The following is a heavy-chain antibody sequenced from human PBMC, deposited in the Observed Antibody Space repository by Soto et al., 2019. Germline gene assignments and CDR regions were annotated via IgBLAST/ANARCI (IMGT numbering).Heavy chain of an antibody. CDR1: GFTFSKYS. CDR2: ISSRSTYI. CDR3: ARPRLPAAGDYYGMDV. D-gene: IGHD6-13*01. Sequence: GSLRLSCAASGFTFSKYSVNWVRQAPGKGLEWVSSISSRSTYIFYADSVKGRFTISRDNAKNSLYLQMNSLRAEDTGVYYCARPRLPAAGDYYGMDVWGQGTTVTVSS. J-gene: IGHJ6*02. V-gene: IGHV3-21*01.